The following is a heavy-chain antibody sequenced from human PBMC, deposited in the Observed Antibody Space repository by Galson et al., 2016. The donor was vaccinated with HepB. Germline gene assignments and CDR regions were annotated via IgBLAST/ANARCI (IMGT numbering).Heavy chain of an antibody. Sequence: SLRLSCAASGFTFGSYAMSWVRQAPGKGLEWVSSISGRGDSTYAADPVKGRFTISRDNTKKMFHLQLKSRRAKDTAVYYCAKAMTTMIRGIATFYFHVWGQGTLVTVSS. J-gene: IGHJ4*02. CDR3: AKAMTTMIRGIATFYFHV. CDR1: GFTFGSYA. V-gene: IGHV3-23*01. CDR2: ISGRGDST. D-gene: IGHD4-17*01.